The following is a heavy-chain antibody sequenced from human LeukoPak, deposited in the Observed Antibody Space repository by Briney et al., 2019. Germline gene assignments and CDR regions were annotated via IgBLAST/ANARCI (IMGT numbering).Heavy chain of an antibody. CDR3: ARVIVATIYPHYFDY. J-gene: IGHJ4*02. Sequence: GRSLRLSCAASGFTFSSYGMHWVRQAPGKGLEWVAVIWYDGSNKYYADSVKGRFTISRDNSKNTLYLQMNSLRAEDTAVYYCARVIVATIYPHYFDYWGQGTLVTVSS. D-gene: IGHD5-12*01. CDR2: IWYDGSNK. CDR1: GFTFSSYG. V-gene: IGHV3-33*01.